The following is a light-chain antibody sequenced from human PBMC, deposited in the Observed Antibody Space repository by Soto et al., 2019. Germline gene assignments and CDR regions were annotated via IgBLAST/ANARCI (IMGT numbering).Light chain of an antibody. CDR2: GNS. V-gene: IGLV1-40*01. Sequence: QSVLTQPPSVSGAPGQRVTISCTGSSSNIGATYDVQWYQQVPGTAPKLLIYGNSNRPSGVPDRFSGSKSGTSASLAITGLQADDEADYYCQSYDSSLSAHYAFGTGTKVNVL. CDR1: SSNIGATYD. CDR3: QSYDSSLSAHYA. J-gene: IGLJ1*01.